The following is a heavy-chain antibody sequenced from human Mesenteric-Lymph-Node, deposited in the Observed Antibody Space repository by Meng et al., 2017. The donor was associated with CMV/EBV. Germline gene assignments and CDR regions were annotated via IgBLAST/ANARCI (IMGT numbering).Heavy chain of an antibody. Sequence: GGSLRLSCAASGFTVSSNYMSWVRQAPGKGLEWVSVIFSGGSTYSADSVKGRFTISRDNSQNTLYLQMNSLRADDTAVYYCARGTLTYYLDYWGQGALVTVSS. J-gene: IGHJ4*02. V-gene: IGHV3-53*01. CDR1: GFTVSSNY. CDR2: IFSGGST. CDR3: ARGTLTYYLDY. D-gene: IGHD1-7*01.